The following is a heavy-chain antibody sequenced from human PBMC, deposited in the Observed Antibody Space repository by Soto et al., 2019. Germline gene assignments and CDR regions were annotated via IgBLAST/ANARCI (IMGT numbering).Heavy chain of an antibody. Sequence: SETLSLTCTVSGGSISSGDYYWSWIRQPPGKGLEWIGYIYYSGSTNYNPSLKSRVTISVDTSKNQFSLKLSSVTAADTAVYYCARRVYDSSGYFDYWGQGTLVTVSS. CDR1: GGSISSGDYY. CDR3: ARRVYDSSGYFDY. CDR2: IYYSGST. V-gene: IGHV4-61*08. D-gene: IGHD3-22*01. J-gene: IGHJ4*02.